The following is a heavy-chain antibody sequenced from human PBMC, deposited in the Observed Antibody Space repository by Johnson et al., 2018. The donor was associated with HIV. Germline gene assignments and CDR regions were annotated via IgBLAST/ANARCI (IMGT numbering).Heavy chain of an antibody. Sequence: MQLVESGGGLVQPGGSLRLSCAASGFTVSSNYMSWVRQAPGKGLAWVSGISWNSGSRDYADSVKGRFTISRDNAKNSLYLQMNSLRAEDTAVYYCARPRRLFEGHDAFDIWGQGTMVTVSS. V-gene: IGHV3-66*02. D-gene: IGHD2-21*01. CDR2: ISWNSGSR. CDR3: ARPRRLFEGHDAFDI. J-gene: IGHJ3*02. CDR1: GFTVSSNY.